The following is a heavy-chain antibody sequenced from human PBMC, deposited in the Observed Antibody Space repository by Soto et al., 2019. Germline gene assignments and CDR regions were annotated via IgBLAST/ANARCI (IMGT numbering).Heavy chain of an antibody. J-gene: IGHJ4*02. D-gene: IGHD3-22*01. Sequence: ASVKVSCKASGYTFTSYDINWVRQATGQGLEWMGIINPSGGSTSYAQKFQGRVTMTRDTSTSTVYMELSSLRSEDTAVYYCAISYDSSGYSLDYWGQGTLVTVSS. CDR1: GYTFTSYD. CDR3: AISYDSSGYSLDY. CDR2: INPSGGST. V-gene: IGHV1-46*03.